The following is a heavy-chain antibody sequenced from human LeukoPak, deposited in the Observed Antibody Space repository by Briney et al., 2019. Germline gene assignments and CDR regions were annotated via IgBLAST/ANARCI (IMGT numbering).Heavy chain of an antibody. CDR2: IYYSGST. D-gene: IGHD6-13*01. CDR3: ASGGGSWPQ. V-gene: IGHV4-59*01. J-gene: IGHJ4*02. CDR1: GGSISSYY. Sequence: PSETLSLTCTVSGGSISSYYWSWIRQPPGKGLEWIGYIYYSGSTNYNPSLKSRVTISVDTSKNQFSLKLSSVTAADTAVYYCASGGGSWPQWGQGTLVTVSS.